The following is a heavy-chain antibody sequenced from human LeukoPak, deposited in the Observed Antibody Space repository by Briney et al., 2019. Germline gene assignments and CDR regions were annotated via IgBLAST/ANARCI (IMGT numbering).Heavy chain of an antibody. CDR3: ARELYYYDSSGYSY. CDR2: INPRDGTT. J-gene: IGHJ4*02. V-gene: IGHV1-46*01. D-gene: IGHD3-22*01. CDR1: GYTFTTYY. Sequence: ASVKVSCKASGYTFTTYYLHWVRQAPGQGLEWMGVINPRDGTTSYAQKFQGRITMTSDMSTSTAYMELSSLRSEDTAVFYCARELYYYDSSGYSYWGQGTLVTVSS.